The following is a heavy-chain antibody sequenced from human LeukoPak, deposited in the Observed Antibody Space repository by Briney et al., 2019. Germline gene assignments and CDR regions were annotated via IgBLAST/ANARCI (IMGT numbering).Heavy chain of an antibody. CDR3: AKADSSSSPIQH. CDR2: ISGSGGST. J-gene: IGHJ1*01. D-gene: IGHD6-6*01. CDR1: GFTFSSYA. V-gene: IGHV3-23*01. Sequence: GGSLRLSCAASGFTFSSYAMGWVRQAPGKGLEWVSAISGSGGSTYYADSVKGRFTISRDNSKNTQYLQMNSLRAEDTAVYYCAKADSSSSPIQHWGQGTLVTVSS.